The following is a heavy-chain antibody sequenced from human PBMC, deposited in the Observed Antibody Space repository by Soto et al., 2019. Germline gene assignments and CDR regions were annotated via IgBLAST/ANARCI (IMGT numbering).Heavy chain of an antibody. Sequence: EVQLVESGGGLVQPGGSLRLSCAASGFTFSSYWMHWVRQAPGKELVWVSRINSDGSSTSYADSVKGRFTISRDNAKNTLYLQMNSLRAEDTAVYYCVRTSLVVAAATREDYCGQGTLVTVSS. V-gene: IGHV3-74*01. J-gene: IGHJ4*02. CDR2: INSDGSST. CDR3: VRTSLVVAAATREDY. D-gene: IGHD2-15*01. CDR1: GFTFSSYW.